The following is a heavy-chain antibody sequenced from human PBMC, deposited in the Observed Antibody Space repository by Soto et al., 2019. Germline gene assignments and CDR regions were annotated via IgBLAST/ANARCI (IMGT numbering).Heavy chain of an antibody. D-gene: IGHD1-26*01. CDR3: ARERIVGAIFDY. V-gene: IGHV1-69*10. Sequence: SVKVSCQASGGTFRTYAINWVRQAPGQGLEWMGGIIPILDTANYAQNCQGRVTITADKSTSTAYMELSSLRSEDSAVYYCARERIVGAIFDYWGQGTLVTVSS. J-gene: IGHJ4*02. CDR1: GGTFRTYA. CDR2: IIPILDTA.